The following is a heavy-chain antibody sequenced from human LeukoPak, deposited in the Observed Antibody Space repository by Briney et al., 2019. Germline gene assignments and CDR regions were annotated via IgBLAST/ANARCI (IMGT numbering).Heavy chain of an antibody. J-gene: IGHJ4*02. CDR2: IYYSGST. D-gene: IGHD1-7*01. CDR3: ARRDLITGTTDY. Sequence: NPSETLSPTRPVSGGSIRNYYWGWVRQPPGKGMEWIGYIYYSGSTNYNPSLKSRVTISVDTSKNQFSLKLSSVTAADTAVYYCARRDLITGTTDYWGQGILVTVSS. V-gene: IGHV4-59*01. CDR1: GGSIRNYY.